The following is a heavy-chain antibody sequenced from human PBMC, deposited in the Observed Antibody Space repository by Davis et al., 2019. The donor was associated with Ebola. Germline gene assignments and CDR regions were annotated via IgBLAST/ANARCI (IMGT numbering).Heavy chain of an antibody. CDR2: TYYSGST. J-gene: IGHJ5*02. CDR1: GGSISSGGYY. Sequence: SETLSLTCTVSGGSISSGGYYWSWIRQHPGKGLEWIGYTYYSGSTYYNPSLKSRVTISVDTPKNQFSLKLSSVTAADTAVYYCARAPVRLNWFDPWGQGTLVTVSS. V-gene: IGHV4-31*03. CDR3: ARAPVRLNWFDP. D-gene: IGHD6-25*01.